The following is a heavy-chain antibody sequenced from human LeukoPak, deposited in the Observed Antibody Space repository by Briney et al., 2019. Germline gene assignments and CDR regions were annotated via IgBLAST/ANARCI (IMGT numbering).Heavy chain of an antibody. CDR3: AEVVFVLTNLYYFDC. CDR2: ISGSAGGT. D-gene: IGHD3-10*01. J-gene: IGHJ4*02. Sequence: GGSLRLSCAASGFTLSSYAMSWVRQAPGKGLEWVSGISGSAGGTYYADSVKGRFTISRDNSKNTLYLQMNSLRAEDTAVYFCAEVVFVLTNLYYFDCWGQGTLVTVSS. CDR1: GFTLSSYA. V-gene: IGHV3-23*01.